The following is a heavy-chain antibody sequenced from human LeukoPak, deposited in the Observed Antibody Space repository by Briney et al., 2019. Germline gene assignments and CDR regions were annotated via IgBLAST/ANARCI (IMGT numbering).Heavy chain of an antibody. D-gene: IGHD3-3*01. CDR1: GGSISSYY. CDR2: IYYSGST. Sequence: PSETLSLTCTVSGGSISSYYWSWIRQPPGKGLEWIGYIYYSGSTNYNPSLKSRVTISVDTSKNQFSLKLSSVTAADTAVYYCARGSGYDFWSGYYPPRYYGMDVWGQGTTVTVSS. J-gene: IGHJ6*02. CDR3: ARGSGYDFWSGYYPPRYYGMDV. V-gene: IGHV4-59*12.